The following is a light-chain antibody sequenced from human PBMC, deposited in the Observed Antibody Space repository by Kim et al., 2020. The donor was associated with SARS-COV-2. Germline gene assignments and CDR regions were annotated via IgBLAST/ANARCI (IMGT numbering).Light chain of an antibody. Sequence: ELVLTQSPGTLSVSPGARATLSCRASQSVDSSHLAWYQQKPGQAPRLLIYGASNRATGIPDRFSGRGSGTDFTLTISRLEPEDSAVYYCQQYGDSPYAFGQGTKLEI. J-gene: IGKJ2*01. CDR1: QSVDSSH. V-gene: IGKV3-20*01. CDR2: GAS. CDR3: QQYGDSPYA.